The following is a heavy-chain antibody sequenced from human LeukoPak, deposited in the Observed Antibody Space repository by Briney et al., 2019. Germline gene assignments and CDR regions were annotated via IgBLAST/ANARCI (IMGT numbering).Heavy chain of an antibody. CDR1: GGSFSGYY. D-gene: IGHD3-22*01. CDR3: ARSPNYYDSSGYYYRGTFDY. CDR2: INHSGST. J-gene: IGHJ4*02. V-gene: IGHV4-34*01. Sequence: SETLSLTCAVYGGSFSGYYWSWIRQPPGKGQEWIGEINHSGSTNYNPSLKSRVTIPVDTSKNQFSLKLSSVTAADTAVYYCARSPNYYDSSGYYYRGTFDYGGRGTRVTVS.